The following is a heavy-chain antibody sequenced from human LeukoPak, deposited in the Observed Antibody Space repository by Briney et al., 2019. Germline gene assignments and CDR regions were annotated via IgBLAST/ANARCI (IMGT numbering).Heavy chain of an antibody. CDR1: GGTFSSYA. J-gene: IGHJ4*02. CDR3: ARDTGQYYFDY. V-gene: IGHV1-69*04. CDR2: IIPILGIA. Sequence: SVKVSCKASGGTFSSYAISWVRQAPGQGLEWMGRIIPILGIANYAQKFQGRVTITADKSTSTAYMELSSLRSEDTAVYYCARDTGQYYFDYWAQGTLVTVSS. D-gene: IGHD2-8*02.